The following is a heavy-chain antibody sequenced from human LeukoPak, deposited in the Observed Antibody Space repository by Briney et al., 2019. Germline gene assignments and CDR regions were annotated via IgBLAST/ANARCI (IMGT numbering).Heavy chain of an antibody. V-gene: IGHV3-30*18. J-gene: IGHJ4*02. D-gene: IGHD2-2*02. CDR1: GFTFSSYG. CDR3: AKNWVSWPECSRTSCYKGPFDY. Sequence: GGSLRLSCAASGFTFSSYGMHWVRQAPGKGLEWVAVISYDGNNKYYADSVKGRFTISRDNSMNTLYLQMNSLRAEDTAVYYCAKNWVSWPECSRTSCYKGPFDYWGQGTLVTVSS. CDR2: ISYDGNNK.